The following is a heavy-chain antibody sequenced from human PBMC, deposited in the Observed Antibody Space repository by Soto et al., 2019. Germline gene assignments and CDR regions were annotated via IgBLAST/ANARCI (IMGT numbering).Heavy chain of an antibody. Sequence: NPXATLSLTFTVSGGSISSGDYYWSCIRQPPGKGLEWIGYIYYSGSTYYNPSLKSRVTISVDTSKNQFSLKLSSVTAADTAVYYCARAGFYDFWSGPHYFDYWGQGTLVTVSS. J-gene: IGHJ4*02. CDR3: ARAGFYDFWSGPHYFDY. CDR2: IYYSGST. D-gene: IGHD3-3*01. CDR1: GGSISSGDYY. V-gene: IGHV4-30-4*01.